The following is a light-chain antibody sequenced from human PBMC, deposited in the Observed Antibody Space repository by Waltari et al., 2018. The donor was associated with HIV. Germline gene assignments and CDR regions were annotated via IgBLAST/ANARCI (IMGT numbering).Light chain of an antibody. V-gene: IGLV2-11*01. Sequence: QSALAQPRSVSGSPGQSVTLSCTGTSSDVGGYTYVSWFQHHPGKAPKLIIYHVTKRPSGVPDRFSASKSGNTASLTISGLQAEDEAEYYCCSNAARATYVFGTGTQVTVL. J-gene: IGLJ1*01. CDR2: HVT. CDR1: SSDVGGYTY. CDR3: CSNAARATYV.